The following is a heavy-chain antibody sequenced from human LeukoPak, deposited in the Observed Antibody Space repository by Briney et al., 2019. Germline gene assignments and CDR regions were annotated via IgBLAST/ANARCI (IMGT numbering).Heavy chain of an antibody. D-gene: IGHD3-3*01. J-gene: IGHJ2*01. V-gene: IGHV4-61*01. CDR1: GGSVSSGSYY. CDR3: ARGSGLRFLEWLSGYFDL. CDR2: IYYSGST. Sequence: SETLSLTCTVSGGSVSSGSYYWSWIRQPPGKGLEWIGYIYYSGSTNYNPSLKSRVTISVDTSKNQFSLKLSSVTAADTAVYYCARGSGLRFLEWLSGYFDLWGRGTLVTVSS.